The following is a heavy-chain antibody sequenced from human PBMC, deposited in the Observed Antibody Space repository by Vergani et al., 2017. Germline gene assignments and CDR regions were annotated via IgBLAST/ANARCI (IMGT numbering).Heavy chain of an antibody. Sequence: QVQLVESGGGVVQPGRSLRLSCAASGFTFSSYGMHWVRQAPGKGLEWVAVISYDGSNKYYADSVKGRFTISRDNSKNTLYLQMNSLRAEDTAVYYCAKASAAYCSSTSCYTGDYYYYMDVWGKGTTVTVSS. J-gene: IGHJ6*03. V-gene: IGHV3-30*18. CDR1: GFTFSSYG. CDR3: AKASAAYCSSTSCYTGDYYYYMDV. CDR2: ISYDGSNK. D-gene: IGHD2-2*02.